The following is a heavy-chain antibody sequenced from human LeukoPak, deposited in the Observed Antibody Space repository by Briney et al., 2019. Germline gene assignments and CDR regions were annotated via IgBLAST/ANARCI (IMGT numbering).Heavy chain of an antibody. Sequence: SETLSLTCNVSGGSISSSTYYWGWIRQPPGKGLEWIGSIYNSGSTYYNPSLKSRVTIAVDTSKNQFSLKLSSVTAADTAVYYCARSVSWGLLVRDDAFDIWGQGTMVTVSS. V-gene: IGHV4-39*01. CDR3: ARSVSWGLLVRDDAFDI. J-gene: IGHJ3*02. D-gene: IGHD2-21*01. CDR1: GGSISSSTYY. CDR2: IYNSGST.